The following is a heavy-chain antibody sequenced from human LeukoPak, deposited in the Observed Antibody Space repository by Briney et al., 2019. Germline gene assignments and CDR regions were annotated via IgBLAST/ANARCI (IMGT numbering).Heavy chain of an antibody. CDR1: GFSLSAYG. J-gene: IGHJ6*02. Sequence: GGSLRLSCAASGFSLSAYGVHWVRQAPGKGLEWVAVIWYDGTSKDYADSVKGRFTISRDNSKNTLYLQMNSLRAEDTAVHYCAKDEVAGTPYYYYGMDVWGQGTTVTVSS. V-gene: IGHV3-30*02. CDR2: IWYDGTSK. CDR3: AKDEVAGTPYYYYGMDV. D-gene: IGHD6-19*01.